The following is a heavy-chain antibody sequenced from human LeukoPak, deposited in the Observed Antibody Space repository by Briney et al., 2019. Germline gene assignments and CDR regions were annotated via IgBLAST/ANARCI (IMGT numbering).Heavy chain of an antibody. V-gene: IGHV4-34*01. Sequence: SETLSLTCAVYGGSFSGYYWSWIRQPPGKGLEWIGEINHSGSTNYNPSLKSRVTISVDTSKNQFSLKLSSVTAADTAVYYCARHDYDSSGYSPAYWGQGNLVTVSS. CDR3: ARHDYDSSGYSPAY. D-gene: IGHD3-22*01. CDR1: GGSFSGYY. J-gene: IGHJ4*02. CDR2: INHSGST.